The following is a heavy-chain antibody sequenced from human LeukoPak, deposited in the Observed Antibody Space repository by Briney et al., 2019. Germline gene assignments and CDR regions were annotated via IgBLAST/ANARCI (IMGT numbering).Heavy chain of an antibody. CDR1: GFSLNSYW. J-gene: IGHJ4*02. V-gene: IGHV3-74*03. CDR2: ISVDGRST. CDR3: AREGYSTGWYFFDS. D-gene: IGHD6-13*01. Sequence: PGRSLRLSCEAYGFSLNSYWMHWVRQAPGEGPVWVSRISVDGRSTAYADSVKGRFTISRDNAKNTLHLGMNSLRADDTAVYYCAREGYSTGWYFFDSWGRGTRVTVSS.